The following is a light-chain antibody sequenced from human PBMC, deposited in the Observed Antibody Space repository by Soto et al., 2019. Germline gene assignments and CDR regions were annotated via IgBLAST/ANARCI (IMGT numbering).Light chain of an antibody. Sequence: QSALTQPASVSGSPGQSITISCTGTSSDVGGYNYVSWYQQHPGKAPKLMIYEVSNRPSGVSNRFSGSKSGNTASLTISGLQADDDGDYYCSSYAGGSSMVFGGGTKLTVL. CDR3: SSYAGGSSMV. CDR2: EVS. V-gene: IGLV2-14*01. J-gene: IGLJ3*02. CDR1: SSDVGGYNY.